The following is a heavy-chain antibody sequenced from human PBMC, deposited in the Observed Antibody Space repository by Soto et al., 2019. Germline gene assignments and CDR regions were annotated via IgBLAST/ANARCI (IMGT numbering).Heavy chain of an antibody. CDR3: ARSDGSGSYYPDY. Sequence: ASVKVSCKASGYTFTGYYMHWVRQAPGQGLEWMGWINPDSGGTNYAQKFQGRVTMTRDTSISTAYMELSRLRSDDTAVYYCARSDGSGSYYPDYWGQGTLVTVSS. D-gene: IGHD3-10*01. V-gene: IGHV1-2*02. CDR1: GYTFTGYY. CDR2: INPDSGGT. J-gene: IGHJ4*02.